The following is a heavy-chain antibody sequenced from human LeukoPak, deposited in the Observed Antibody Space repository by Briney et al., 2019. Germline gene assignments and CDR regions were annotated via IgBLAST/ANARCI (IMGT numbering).Heavy chain of an antibody. CDR2: IYTSGST. J-gene: IGHJ4*02. D-gene: IGHD2-2*01. V-gene: IGHV4-4*07. CDR3: ASLYCSSTSCYGGYFDY. Sequence: PSETLSLTCTVSGGSISSYYWSWIRQPAGKGLEWIGRIYTSGSTNYNPSLKSRVTMSVDTSKNQFSLKLSSVTAADTAVYYCASLYCSSTSCYGGYFDYWGQGTPVTVSS. CDR1: GGSISSYY.